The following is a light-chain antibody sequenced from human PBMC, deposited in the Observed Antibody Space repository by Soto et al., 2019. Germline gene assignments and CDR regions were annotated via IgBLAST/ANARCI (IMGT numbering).Light chain of an antibody. CDR1: SSNIGAGYD. J-gene: IGLJ2*01. CDR3: LSFDNSLSVV. CDR2: GNT. V-gene: IGLV1-40*01. Sequence: QSVLTQPPSVSGAPGQRVTIPCTGSSSNIGAGYDVHWYQQLPGRAPKLLIYGNTHRPSGVPDRFSGSKSGTSASLAITGLQAEDEADYYCLSFDNSLSVVFGGGTQLTVL.